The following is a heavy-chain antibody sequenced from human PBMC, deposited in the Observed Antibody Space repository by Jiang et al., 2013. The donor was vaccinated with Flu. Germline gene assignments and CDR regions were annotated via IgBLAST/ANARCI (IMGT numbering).Heavy chain of an antibody. V-gene: IGHV3-48*01. J-gene: IGHJ4*02. CDR3: VTVITFGGLLVSPELHS. Sequence: VQLLESGGGLVKPGESLRLSCVASGFTFGTYGMNWVRQAPGKGLEWVAYISYDGSTTYYGDSVRGRYTISRDNARKSLFLQMNSLRGEDTAVYYCVTVITFGGLLVSPELHSWGQGVLVTVSA. CDR2: ISYDGSTT. D-gene: IGHD3-16*02. CDR1: GFTFGTYG.